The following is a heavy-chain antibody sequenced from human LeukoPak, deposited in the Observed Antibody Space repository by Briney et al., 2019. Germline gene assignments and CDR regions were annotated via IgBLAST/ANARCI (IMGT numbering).Heavy chain of an antibody. Sequence: ASVKVSCKASGYTFGTHWMHWVRQAPGQGLEWMGIINPSGDVRLYARKFQGRVTVTRDMSTRTVYMELSRLRSDDTAVYYCARTLSYGETGEYYPVSWFDPWGQGTLVTVSS. CDR1: GYTFGTHW. CDR2: INPSGDVR. D-gene: IGHD4-17*01. V-gene: IGHV1-46*01. J-gene: IGHJ5*02. CDR3: ARTLSYGETGEYYPVSWFDP.